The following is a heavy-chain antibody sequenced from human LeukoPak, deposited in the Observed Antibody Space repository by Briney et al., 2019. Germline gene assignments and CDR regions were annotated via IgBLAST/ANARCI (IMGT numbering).Heavy chain of an antibody. D-gene: IGHD2-2*01. V-gene: IGHV4-61*02. CDR1: GGLISSGSYY. CDR2: IYSSGST. CDR3: ASTICISTSCYPGVVDY. Sequence: SQTLSLTCTVSGGLISSGSYYWSWIRQPAGKGLEWIGRIYSSGSTNYNPALRSRLTISVDTSKNQFSLKLSSVTAADTAVYYCASTICISTSCYPGVVDYWGQGTLVTVSS. J-gene: IGHJ4*02.